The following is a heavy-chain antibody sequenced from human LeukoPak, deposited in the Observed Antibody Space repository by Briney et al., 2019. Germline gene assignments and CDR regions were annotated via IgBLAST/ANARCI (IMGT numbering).Heavy chain of an antibody. CDR3: ATEIAAAGSRNYYGMDV. D-gene: IGHD6-13*01. CDR1: GYTFTSYG. CDR2: ISAYNGNT. V-gene: IGHV1-18*01. Sequence: ASVKVSCKASGYTFTSYGISWVRQAPGQGLEWMGWISAYNGNTNYAQKLQGRVTMTTDTSTSTAYMELSRLRSDDTAVYYCATEIAAAGSRNYYGMDVWGQGTTVTVSS. J-gene: IGHJ6*02.